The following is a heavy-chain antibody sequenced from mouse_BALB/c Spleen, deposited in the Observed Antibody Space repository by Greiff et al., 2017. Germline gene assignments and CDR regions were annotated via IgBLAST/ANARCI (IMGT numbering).Heavy chain of an antibody. J-gene: IGHJ4*01. CDR3: ARQLGLHYAMDY. D-gene: IGHD3-1*01. CDR2: ISYSGST. V-gene: IGHV3-2*02. Sequence: EVMLVESGPGLVKPSQSLSLTCTVTGYSITSDYAWNWIRQFPGNKLEWMGYISYSGSTSYNPSLKSRISITRDTSKNQFFLQLNSVTTEDTATYYCARQLGLHYAMDYWGQGTSVTVSS. CDR1: GYSITSDYA.